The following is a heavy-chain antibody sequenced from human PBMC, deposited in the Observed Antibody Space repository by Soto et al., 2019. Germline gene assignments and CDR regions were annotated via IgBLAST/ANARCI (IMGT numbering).Heavy chain of an antibody. CDR2: IYYTGST. V-gene: IGHV4-59*01. CDR1: GGSIRSYY. CDR3: ARDISFGY. Sequence: QVQLQESGPGLVKPSATLSLTCTVSGGSIRSYYWSWVRQPHGKGLEWIGFIYYTGSTNYSPSLKSRVTISLDTSNNQFALRLSSATAEDAAVYYCARDISFGYWGQGTLVTVSS. J-gene: IGHJ4*02. D-gene: IGHD3-3*02.